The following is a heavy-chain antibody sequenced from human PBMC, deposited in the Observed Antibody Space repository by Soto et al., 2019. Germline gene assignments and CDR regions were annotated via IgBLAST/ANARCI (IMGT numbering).Heavy chain of an antibody. Sequence: GSLRLSCAASGFTFSSYGMHWVRQAPGKGLEWVAVISYDGSNKYYADSVKGRFTISRDNSKNTLYLQMNSLRAEDTAVYYCAKEGSSSSSFDPWGQGTLVTVSS. CDR2: ISYDGSNK. CDR3: AKEGSSSSSFDP. J-gene: IGHJ5*02. V-gene: IGHV3-30*18. D-gene: IGHD6-6*01. CDR1: GFTFSSYG.